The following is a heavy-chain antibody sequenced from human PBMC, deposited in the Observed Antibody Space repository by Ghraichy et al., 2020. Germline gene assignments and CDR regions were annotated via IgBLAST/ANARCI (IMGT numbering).Heavy chain of an antibody. CDR3: ARDHGDILTGYYMGYYYYGMDV. CDR2: ISAYNGNT. CDR1: GYTFTSYG. Sequence: ASVKVSCKASGYTFTSYGISWVRQAPGQGLEWMGWISAYNGNTNYAQKLQGRVTMTTDTSTSTAYMELRSLRSDDTAVYYCARDHGDILTGYYMGYYYYGMDVWGQGTTVTVSS. J-gene: IGHJ6*02. D-gene: IGHD3-9*01. V-gene: IGHV1-18*01.